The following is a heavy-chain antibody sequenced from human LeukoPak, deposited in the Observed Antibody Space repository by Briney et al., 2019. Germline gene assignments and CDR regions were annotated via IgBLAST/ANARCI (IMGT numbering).Heavy chain of an antibody. D-gene: IGHD1-26*01. Sequence: QSGGSLRLSCAASGFTFSSYSMTWVRQAPGKGLEWVSYISSSSSTIYYADSVKGRFTISRDNAKNSLYLQMNSLRAEDAAVYYCARDIVGATTWFDPWGQGTLVTVSS. CDR1: GFTFSSYS. CDR2: ISSSSSTI. CDR3: ARDIVGATTWFDP. V-gene: IGHV3-48*01. J-gene: IGHJ5*02.